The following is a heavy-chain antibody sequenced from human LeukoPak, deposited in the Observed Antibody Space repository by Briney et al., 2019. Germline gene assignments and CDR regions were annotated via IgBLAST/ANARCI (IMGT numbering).Heavy chain of an antibody. Sequence: PGGSLRLSCAASGSTFSTYWMTWLRQAPGKGLEWVASINQGGSGKYYPDSVKGRFTISRDNTKNSLYLQMNSLRAEDTAVYYCARVRPGDADSWVQGTLVSVSS. D-gene: IGHD1-26*01. J-gene: IGHJ5*01. CDR2: INQGGSGK. CDR3: ARVRPGDADS. V-gene: IGHV3-7*01. CDR1: GSTFSTYW.